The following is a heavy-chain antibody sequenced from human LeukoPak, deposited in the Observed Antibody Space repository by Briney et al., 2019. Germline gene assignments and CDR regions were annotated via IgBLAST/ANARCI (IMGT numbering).Heavy chain of an antibody. D-gene: IGHD2-2*02. V-gene: IGHV3-23*01. CDR1: GFTFSSYA. Sequence: PGGSLRLSCAASGFTFSSYAMSWVRQAPGKGLEWVSGISGSGGTTYYVDSVKGRFTISRDNSKNTLYLQMNSLRDEDTAVYYCAKTDIVVVPATIRGGSFDYWGQGTLVTVSS. CDR3: AKTDIVVVPATIRGGSFDY. J-gene: IGHJ4*02. CDR2: ISGSGGTT.